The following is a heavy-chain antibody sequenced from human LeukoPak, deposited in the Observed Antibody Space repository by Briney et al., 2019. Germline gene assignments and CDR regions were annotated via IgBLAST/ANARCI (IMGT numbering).Heavy chain of an antibody. CDR1: GFTFNSYS. V-gene: IGHV3-48*01. D-gene: IGHD3-9*01. Sequence: GGSLRLSCAASGFTFNSYSMHWVRQAPGKGLEWVSYSSGSSSAKYYAASVKGRFTISRDNAKTSVYLQMDSLRAEDTAVYYCARSGLYFDWLTPEYYYYMDVWGKGTTVTVSS. J-gene: IGHJ6*03. CDR3: ARSGLYFDWLTPEYYYYMDV. CDR2: SSGSSSAK.